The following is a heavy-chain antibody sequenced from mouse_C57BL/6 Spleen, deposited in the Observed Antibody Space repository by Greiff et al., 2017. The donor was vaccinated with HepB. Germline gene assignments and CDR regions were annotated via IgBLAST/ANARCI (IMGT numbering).Heavy chain of an antibody. CDR2: IYPGDGDT. CDR3: ARGGGRDWYFDV. V-gene: IGHV1-82*01. Sequence: VQLVESGPELVKPGASVKISCKASGYAFSSSWMNWVKQRPGKGLEWIGRIYPGDGDTNYNGKFKGKATLTADKSSSTAYMQLSSLTSEDSAVYFCARGGGRDWYFDVWGTGTTVTVSS. D-gene: IGHD1-1*01. CDR1: GYAFSSSW. J-gene: IGHJ1*03.